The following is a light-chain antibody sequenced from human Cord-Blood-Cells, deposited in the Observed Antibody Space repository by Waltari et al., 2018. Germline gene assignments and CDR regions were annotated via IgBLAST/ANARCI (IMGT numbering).Light chain of an antibody. CDR2: YAS. J-gene: IGKJ1*01. V-gene: IGKV6-21*01. CDR3: HQSSSLPWT. CDR1: QSIGSC. Sequence: IVITQYPYYQSVTPTQKVPITCRASQSIGSCLNWYQQKPDQSPKLLIKYASRSFSGVPSRFSGSGSGTDFTLTINSLEAEDAATYYCHQSSSLPWTFGQGTKVEIK.